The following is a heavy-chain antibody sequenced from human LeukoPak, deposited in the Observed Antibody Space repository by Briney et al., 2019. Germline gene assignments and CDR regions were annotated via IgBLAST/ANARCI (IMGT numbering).Heavy chain of an antibody. Sequence: GGSLRLSCAASGFTFSNYAMSRVRQAPGKGLEWVSGISGSGGSTYYADSVGRFSISRDNSKNTLYLQMTSLRAEDTAVYYCGKEGRGMGAATIDYWGQGTLVTVSS. CDR3: GKEGRGMGAATIDY. CDR2: ISGSGGST. CDR1: GFTFSNYA. V-gene: IGHV3-23*01. D-gene: IGHD1-26*01. J-gene: IGHJ4*02.